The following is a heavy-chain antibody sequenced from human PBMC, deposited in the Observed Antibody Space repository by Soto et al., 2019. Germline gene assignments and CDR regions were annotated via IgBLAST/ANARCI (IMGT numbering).Heavy chain of an antibody. CDR3: ARVREWVTTVTTYYFDY. CDR1: GYSISSGYY. CDR2: IYHSGST. J-gene: IGHJ4*02. Sequence: SETLSLTCAVSGYSISSGYYWGWIRQPPGKGLEWIGSIYHSGSTYYNPSLKSRVTISVDTSKNQFSLKLSSVTAADTAVYYCARVREWVTTVTTYYFDYWGQGTLVTVSS. V-gene: IGHV4-38-2*01. D-gene: IGHD4-17*01.